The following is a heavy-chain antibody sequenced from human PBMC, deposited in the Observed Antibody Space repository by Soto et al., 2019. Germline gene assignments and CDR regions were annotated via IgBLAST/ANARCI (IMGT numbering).Heavy chain of an antibody. D-gene: IGHD3-3*01. CDR2: ISSDSRTI. CDR1: GFTFSSHG. CDR3: ARIKLVEWFFINVDVYDMDV. J-gene: IGHJ6*02. Sequence: GGSLRLSCAASGFTFSSHGMNWVRQAPGKGLEWVSFISSDSRTIYYADSVEGRFTVSRDNARNSVSLQMDSLRDEDAAVYYCARIKLVEWFFINVDVYDMDVWGQGTPVTVSS. V-gene: IGHV3-48*02.